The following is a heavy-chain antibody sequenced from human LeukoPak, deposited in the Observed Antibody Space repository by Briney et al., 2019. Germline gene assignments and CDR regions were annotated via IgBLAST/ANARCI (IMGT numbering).Heavy chain of an antibody. Sequence: PSETLSLTCAVSGGSFSNYYWSWIRQTPGKGMEWIGEINDSGRTNYNPSLMSRVTASVDTSKNQFSLRLTSVTATDTAVYYGARRWNYGRNYYIDVWGKGAAVSVSS. CDR2: INDSGRT. CDR3: ARRWNYGRNYYIDV. CDR1: GGSFSNYY. V-gene: IGHV4-34*01. D-gene: IGHD1-7*01. J-gene: IGHJ6*03.